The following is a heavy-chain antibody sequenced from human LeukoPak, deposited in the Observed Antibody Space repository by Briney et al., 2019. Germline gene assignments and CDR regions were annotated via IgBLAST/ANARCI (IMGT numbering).Heavy chain of an antibody. Sequence: PGGSLRLSCAASAAFGHIFRDSWMHWVRQAPGKGLEWVSSISSSSSYIYYADSVKGRFTISRDKAKNSLYLQMNSLRAEDTAIYYCAREGMVATFDYWGQGTLVTVSS. CDR1: GHIFRDSW. D-gene: IGHD5-12*01. J-gene: IGHJ4*02. CDR3: AREGMVATFDY. V-gene: IGHV3-21*01. CDR2: ISSSSSYI.